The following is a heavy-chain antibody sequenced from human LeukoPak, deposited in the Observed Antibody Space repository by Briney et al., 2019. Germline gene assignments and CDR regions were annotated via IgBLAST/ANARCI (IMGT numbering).Heavy chain of an antibody. D-gene: IGHD3-10*01. CDR3: ARHNYGSGSYDWFDP. CDR2: IYYSGST. CDR1: GGSISSSSYY. J-gene: IGHJ5*02. Sequence: NPSETLSLTCTVSGGSISSSSYYWGWIRQPPGMGLEWIGSIYYSGSTYYNPSLKSRVTISVDTSKNQFSLKLSSVTAADTAVYYCARHNYGSGSYDWFDPWGQGTLVTVSS. V-gene: IGHV4-39*01.